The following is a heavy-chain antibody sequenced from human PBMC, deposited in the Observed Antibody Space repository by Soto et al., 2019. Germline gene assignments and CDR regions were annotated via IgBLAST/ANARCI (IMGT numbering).Heavy chain of an antibody. V-gene: IGHV3-23*01. Sequence: SVRSMRLSCAASGFTFSSYAMRWVLQAPGKGLEWVSAISGSGGSTYYADSVKGRFTISRDNSKNTLYLQMNSLRAEDTAVYSCAKQSGYGYGDFGGVFDPLGKGTLDTVSS. CDR2: ISGSGGST. D-gene: IGHD4-17*01. CDR3: AKQSGYGYGDFGGVFDP. CDR1: GFTFSSYA. J-gene: IGHJ5*02.